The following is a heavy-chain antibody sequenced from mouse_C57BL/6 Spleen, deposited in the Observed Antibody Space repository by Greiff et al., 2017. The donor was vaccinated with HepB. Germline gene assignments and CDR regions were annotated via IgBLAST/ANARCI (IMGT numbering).Heavy chain of an antibody. Sequence: QVQLQQSGAELVKPGASVKLSCKASGYTFTSYWMQWVKQRPGQGLEWIGEIDPSDSYTNYNQKFKGKATLTVDTSSSTAYMQLSSLTSEDSAVYYCARRGLRYWFAYWGQGTLVTVSA. V-gene: IGHV1-50*01. CDR1: GYTFTSYW. CDR3: ARRGLRYWFAY. CDR2: IDPSDSYT. D-gene: IGHD1-1*01. J-gene: IGHJ3*01.